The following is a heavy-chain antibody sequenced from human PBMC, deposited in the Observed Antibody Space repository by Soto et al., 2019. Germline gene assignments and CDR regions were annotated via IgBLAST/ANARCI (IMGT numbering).Heavy chain of an antibody. J-gene: IGHJ4*02. D-gene: IGHD3-3*01. Sequence: GSLRLSCAASGFSFRDYFMSWIRQAPGKGLEWVSYIGPYGNSIYYADSVKGRLTISRDDAKKSLYLYMNSLRAEDTAVYYCARDDYTYGVYWGQGSLVTVSS. V-gene: IGHV3-11*01. CDR3: ARDDYTYGVY. CDR2: IGPYGNSI. CDR1: GFSFRDYF.